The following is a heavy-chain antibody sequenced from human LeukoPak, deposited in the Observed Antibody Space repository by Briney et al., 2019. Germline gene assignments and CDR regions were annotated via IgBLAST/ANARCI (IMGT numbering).Heavy chain of an antibody. CDR3: ARGPEGYSYGFDYYYYYMDV. V-gene: IGHV1-69*05. J-gene: IGHJ6*03. CDR2: IIPIFGTA. D-gene: IGHD5-18*01. Sequence: ASVKVSRKASGGTFSSYAISWVRQAPGQGLEWMGGIIPIFGTANYAQKFQGRVTITTDESTSTAYMELSSLRSGDTAVYYCARGPEGYSYGFDYYYYYMDVWGKGTTVTVSS. CDR1: GGTFSSYA.